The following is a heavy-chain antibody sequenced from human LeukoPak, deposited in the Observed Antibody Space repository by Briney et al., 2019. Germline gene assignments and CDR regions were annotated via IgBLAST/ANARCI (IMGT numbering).Heavy chain of an antibody. CDR3: ARGEQQLVHYYYYYMDV. J-gene: IGHJ6*03. Sequence: GGSLRLSCAASGFTVSSYEMNWVRQAPGKGLEWVSYIGSRGSTISYADSVKGRFTISRDNAKNSLYLQMNSLRAEDTAVYYCARGEQQLVHYYYYYMDVWGKGTTVTVSS. D-gene: IGHD6-13*01. V-gene: IGHV3-48*03. CDR1: GFTVSSYE. CDR2: IGSRGSTI.